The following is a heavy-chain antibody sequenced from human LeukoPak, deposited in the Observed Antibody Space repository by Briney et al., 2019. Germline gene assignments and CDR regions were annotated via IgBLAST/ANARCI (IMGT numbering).Heavy chain of an antibody. Sequence: GASVKVSCKASGYTFTGYYMHWVRQAPGQGLEWMGWINPNSGGTNYAQKFQGRVTMTRDTSISTAYMELSRLRSDDTAVYYCAGAPRGYCSGGSCYSDWFDPWGQGTLVTVSS. CDR1: GYTFTGYY. V-gene: IGHV1-2*02. J-gene: IGHJ5*02. D-gene: IGHD2-15*01. CDR2: INPNSGGT. CDR3: AGAPRGYCSGGSCYSDWFDP.